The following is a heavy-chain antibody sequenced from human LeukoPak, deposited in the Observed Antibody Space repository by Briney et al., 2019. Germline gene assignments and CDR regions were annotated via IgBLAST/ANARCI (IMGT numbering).Heavy chain of an antibody. CDR3: ARDEAVMTTVLSDAFDI. CDR1: GFTFSSYG. D-gene: IGHD4-17*01. Sequence: GGSLRHSCAASGFTFSSYGMHWVRQAPGKGLEWVALIWYDGSKKFYTDSVKGRFTISRDNSKNTLYLQMNSLRAEDTAVYYCARDEAVMTTVLSDAFDIWGQGTMVTVSS. J-gene: IGHJ3*02. V-gene: IGHV3-33*01. CDR2: IWYDGSKK.